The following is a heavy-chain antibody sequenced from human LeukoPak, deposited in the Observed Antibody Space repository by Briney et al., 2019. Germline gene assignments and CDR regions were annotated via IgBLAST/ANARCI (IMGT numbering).Heavy chain of an antibody. CDR3: ARHKGGTTYDY. D-gene: IGHD1-7*01. V-gene: IGHV4-59*08. J-gene: IGHJ4*02. Sequence: SETLSLTCTVSGGSISSYFWSWIRQPAGKGLEWIGYISYSGSTNYNASLQSRVTMSVDMSKNQFSLKVRSVTAADTAVYYCARHKGGTTYDYWGQGTLVTVSS. CDR2: ISYSGST. CDR1: GGSISSYF.